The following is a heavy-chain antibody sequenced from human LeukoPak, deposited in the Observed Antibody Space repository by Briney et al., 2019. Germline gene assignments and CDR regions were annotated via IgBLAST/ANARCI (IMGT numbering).Heavy chain of an antibody. CDR2: IYSGGST. V-gene: IGHV3-66*01. CDR1: GFTVSSNY. D-gene: IGHD2-2*01. Sequence: PGGPLRLSCAASGFTVSSNYMSWVRQAPGKGLEWVSVIYSGGSTFYADSVKGRFIISRDSSKNTLYLQMNSLTAEDTAVYYCARGGYCNSTTCYFNDWFDPWGQGTLVTVSS. J-gene: IGHJ5*02. CDR3: ARGGYCNSTTCYFNDWFDP.